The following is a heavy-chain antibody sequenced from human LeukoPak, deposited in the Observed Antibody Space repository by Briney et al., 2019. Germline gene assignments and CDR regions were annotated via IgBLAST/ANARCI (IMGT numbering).Heavy chain of an antibody. CDR3: ARGPAGSSGSYFQH. V-gene: IGHV4-34*01. CDR2: INHSRST. Sequence: PSETLSLTCAVYGGSFSPYYWSWIRQSPDKGLEWIGEINHSRSTNYNPSLKSRVTISVDTSKNQFSLKLSSVTAADTAVYYCARGPAGSSGSYFQHWGQGTLVTVSS. D-gene: IGHD3-22*01. CDR1: GGSFSPYY. J-gene: IGHJ1*01.